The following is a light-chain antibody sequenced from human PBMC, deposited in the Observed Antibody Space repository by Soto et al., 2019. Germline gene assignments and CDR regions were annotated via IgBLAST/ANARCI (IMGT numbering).Light chain of an antibody. CDR2: WAS. V-gene: IGKV4-1*01. CDR3: QQYYSTPPYT. J-gene: IGKJ2*01. Sequence: DIVMTQSPDSLAVSLGERATINCKSSQSVLYSSNNKNYLAWYQQKPGQPPKLLIYWASTRESGVPDRFSDSGSGTDLTLTISSLQAEDVAVYYCQQYYSTPPYTFGQGTKLEIK. CDR1: QSVLYSSNNKNY.